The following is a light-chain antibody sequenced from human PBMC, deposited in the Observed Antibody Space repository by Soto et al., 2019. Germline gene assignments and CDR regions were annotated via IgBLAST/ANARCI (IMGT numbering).Light chain of an antibody. CDR1: SSDVGGYNY. CDR2: DVT. CDR3: NSYTSSSTYV. J-gene: IGLJ1*01. Sequence: QSALTQPASVSGSPGQSITISCTGTSSDVGGYNYVYWYQQHPGKVPKLMIYDVTNRPSGVSNRFSGSKPGNTASLTISGLQAEDEADYYCNSYTSSSTYVFGTGTKLTVL. V-gene: IGLV2-14*03.